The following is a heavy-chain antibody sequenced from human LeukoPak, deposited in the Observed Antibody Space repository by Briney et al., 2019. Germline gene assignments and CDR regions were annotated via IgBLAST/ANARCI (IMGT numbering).Heavy chain of an antibody. Sequence: ASVKVSCKGSVYTFTGNYMHWVRQAPGQGLGWVGCINPNSGDTNYAQTFQGSVTMARDTSISTAYMELSSLSSGDTAVYYCERDVRDSCSAFDYWGQGTLVTVSS. J-gene: IGHJ4*02. CDR1: VYTFTGNY. CDR3: ERDVRDSCSAFDY. V-gene: IGHV1-2*02. D-gene: IGHD2-15*01. CDR2: INPNSGDT.